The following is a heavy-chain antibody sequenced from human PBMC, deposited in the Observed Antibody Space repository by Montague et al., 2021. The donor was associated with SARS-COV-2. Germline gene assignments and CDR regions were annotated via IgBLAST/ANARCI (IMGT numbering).Heavy chain of an antibody. CDR2: INPADSQT. D-gene: IGHD2-21*02. J-gene: IGHJ4*02. Sequence: QSGAEVKKSGESLRISCRGSGYDFTRYWISWVRQMPGKGLERMGRINPADSQTNYSPSFQGQVTISVDKSITTAYLQWSSLKPSDTAIYYCARSQHCGSDCYFAYWGQGSLVTVSS. CDR1: GYDFTRYW. V-gene: IGHV5-10-1*01. CDR3: ARSQHCGSDCYFAY.